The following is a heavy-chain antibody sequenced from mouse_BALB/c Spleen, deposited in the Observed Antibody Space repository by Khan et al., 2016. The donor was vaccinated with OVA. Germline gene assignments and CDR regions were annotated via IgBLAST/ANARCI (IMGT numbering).Heavy chain of an antibody. J-gene: IGHJ4*01. CDR3: ARQPYYHYNIMDY. D-gene: IGHD2-10*01. CDR1: GFSLTNYG. V-gene: IGHV2-6-1*01. CDR2: IWNDGTT. Sequence: VQLQESGPGLAAPSQSLSITCTISGFSLTNYGVHWVRQPPGKGLEWLVVIWNDGTTTYNSSLKSRLTITKDNSQSQVCLKMNSLQTDDTAIYFCARQPYYHYNIMDYWGQGTSVTVSS.